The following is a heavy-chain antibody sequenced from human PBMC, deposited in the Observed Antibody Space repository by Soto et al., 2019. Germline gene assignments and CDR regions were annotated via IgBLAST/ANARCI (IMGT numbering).Heavy chain of an antibody. V-gene: IGHV3-30*18. CDR1: GFTFSSYG. J-gene: IGHJ4*02. D-gene: IGHD3-22*01. CDR2: ISYDGSNK. CDR3: AKALDDRSGYPDFDY. Sequence: PGGSLRLSCAASGFTFSSYGMHWVRQAPGKGLEWVAVISYDGSNKYYADSVKGRFTISRDNSKNTLYLQMNSLRAEDTAVYYCAKALDDRSGYPDFDYWGQGTLVTVPQ.